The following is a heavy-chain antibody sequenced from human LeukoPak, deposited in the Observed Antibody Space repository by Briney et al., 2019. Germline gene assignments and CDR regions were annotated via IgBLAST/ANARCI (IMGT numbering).Heavy chain of an antibody. CDR1: GGSISSSDYY. V-gene: IGHV4-39*01. J-gene: IGHJ4*02. CDR2: IYYDGRT. CDR3: ARQDGSGYYPSFDY. Sequence: SETLSLTCTVSGGSISSSDYYWGWIRQPPGKGVEWIGNIYYDGRTYYNPSLKSRVTISVYTSNIQFSLKLSSVTAADTAVYYCARQDGSGYYPSFDYWGQGSLVTVSS. D-gene: IGHD3-22*01.